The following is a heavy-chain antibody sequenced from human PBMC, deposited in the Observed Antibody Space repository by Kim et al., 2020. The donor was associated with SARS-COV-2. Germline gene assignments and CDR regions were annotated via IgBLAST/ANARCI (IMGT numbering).Heavy chain of an antibody. CDR3: ARGFSGPTRRITMVRGVMNYFDY. CDR1: GGSFSGYY. J-gene: IGHJ4*01. V-gene: IGHV4-34*01. D-gene: IGHD3-10*01. CDR2: INHSGST. Sequence: SETLSLTCAVYGGSFSGYYWSWIRQPPGKGLEWIGEINHSGSTNYNPSLKSRFTISVDTSKNQFSLKLSSVTAADTAVYYCARGFSGPTRRITMVRGVMNYFDYWDDGTLVTVSS.